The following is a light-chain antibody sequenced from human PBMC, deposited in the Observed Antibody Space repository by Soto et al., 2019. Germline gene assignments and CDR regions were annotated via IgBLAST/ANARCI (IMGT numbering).Light chain of an antibody. J-gene: IGKJ4*01. V-gene: IGKV1-27*01. CDR3: QKYNTAPLT. CDR2: GAS. CDR1: QGIGNY. Sequence: DIQMTQSPLSLSASVGDRVTITCRASQGIGNYLAWFQQKPGRVPKLLIYGASALQTGVPSRFSGSGSGTEFTLTISSLQPEDVATYYCQKYNTAPLTFGGGTKVE.